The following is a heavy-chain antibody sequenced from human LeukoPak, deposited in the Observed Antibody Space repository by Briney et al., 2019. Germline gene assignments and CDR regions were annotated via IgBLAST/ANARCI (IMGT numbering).Heavy chain of an antibody. CDR1: GGSISSYY. Sequence: SETLSLTCTVSGGSISSYYWSWIRQPPGKGLEWIGYIYYSGSTNYNPSLKSRVTISVDTSKNQCSLKLSSVTAADPAVYFCESTDTAMELEYWGQGTLVTLSS. V-gene: IGHV4-59*01. D-gene: IGHD5-18*01. CDR3: ESTDTAMELEY. J-gene: IGHJ4*02. CDR2: IYYSGST.